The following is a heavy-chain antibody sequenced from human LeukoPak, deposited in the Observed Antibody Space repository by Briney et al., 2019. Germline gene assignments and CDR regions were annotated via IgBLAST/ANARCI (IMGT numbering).Heavy chain of an antibody. CDR3: ATSTVMNHYCFDY. J-gene: IGHJ4*02. CDR1: GGSISGTNW. Sequence: SETLSLTCGVSGGSISGTNWWSWVRQPPGKGLEWIGEIYHSGSTNYNPSLTSRVTISVDKSKNQVSLNLSSVTAADTAVYYCATSTVMNHYCFDYWAQGTLVTVSS. CDR2: IYHSGST. D-gene: IGHD1-14*01. V-gene: IGHV4-4*02.